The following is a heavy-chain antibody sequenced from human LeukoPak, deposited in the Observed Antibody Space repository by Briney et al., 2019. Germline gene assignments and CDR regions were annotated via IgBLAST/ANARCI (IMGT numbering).Heavy chain of an antibody. J-gene: IGHJ4*02. CDR1: GYSFTSHY. D-gene: IGHD2-2*01. CDR3: ARYHQGLRVPDN. V-gene: IGHV1-46*01. CDR2: INPSGGST. Sequence: GASVKVSCKASGYSFTSHYMHWVRQAPGRGLEWMGIINPSGGSTSYAQKFQGRVTMTRDMSTSTVYMELSSLRSEDTAVYYCARYHQGLRVPDNWGQGTLVTVSS.